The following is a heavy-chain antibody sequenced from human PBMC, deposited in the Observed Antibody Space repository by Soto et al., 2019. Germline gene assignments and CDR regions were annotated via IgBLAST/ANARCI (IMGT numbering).Heavy chain of an antibody. Sequence: GGSLRLSCAASGFTFSSYWMHWVRQAPGKGLVWVSRINSDGSSTSNADSVKGRFTISRDNAKNTLYLQMNSLRAEDTAVYYCERGNFWSGFYPGRRPFPFTPYWGQETLVTVSS. J-gene: IGHJ4*02. CDR2: INSDGSST. CDR3: ERGNFWSGFYPGRRPFPFTPY. V-gene: IGHV3-74*01. D-gene: IGHD3-3*01. CDR1: GFTFSSYW.